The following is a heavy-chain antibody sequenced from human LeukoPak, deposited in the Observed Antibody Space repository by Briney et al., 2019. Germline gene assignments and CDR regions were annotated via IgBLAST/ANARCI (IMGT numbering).Heavy chain of an antibody. CDR3: AKDLVRGYRDHSNGRGGDFDF. V-gene: IGHV3-43*02. J-gene: IGHJ4*02. CDR1: GFTFDDYE. CDR2: ISGGGGSP. Sequence: GGSLRLSCAASGFTFDDYEMHWVRQTPGKRLEWVALISGGGGSPYYGDFVKGRFTVSRDNSKKSLYLQMNRVTTEDTALYYCAKDLVRGYRDHSNGRGGDFDFWGQGALVTVSS. D-gene: IGHD4-11*01.